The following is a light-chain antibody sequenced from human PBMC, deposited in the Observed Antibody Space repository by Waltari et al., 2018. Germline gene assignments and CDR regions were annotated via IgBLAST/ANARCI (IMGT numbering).Light chain of an antibody. CDR2: QDR. CDR1: KLGDKY. V-gene: IGLV3-1*01. J-gene: IGLJ2*01. Sequence: SYELTQPPSVSVSPGQTASITCSGDKLGDKYACWYQQKPGQSPVLGIYQDRKRPSGIHERFSGSSSGNTATLTISGTQAMDEADYYCQAWDSSTASVVFGGGTKLTVL. CDR3: QAWDSSTASVV.